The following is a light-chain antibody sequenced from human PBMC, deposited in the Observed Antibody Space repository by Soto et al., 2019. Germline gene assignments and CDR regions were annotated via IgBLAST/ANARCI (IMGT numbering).Light chain of an antibody. CDR3: QQYGSSPFT. V-gene: IGKV3-20*01. J-gene: IGKJ3*01. CDR2: GAS. Sequence: EIVLTQSPGTLSLSPGERATLSCRASQSVSSNLAWYQQKPGQAPRLIIHGASRRATDIPDRFSGSGSGADFTLTINSLEPEDFAAYYCQQYGSSPFTFCPGTKVDIK. CDR1: QSVSSN.